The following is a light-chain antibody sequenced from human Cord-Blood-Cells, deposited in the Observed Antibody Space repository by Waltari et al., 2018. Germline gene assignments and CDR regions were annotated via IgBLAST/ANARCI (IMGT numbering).Light chain of an antibody. J-gene: IGKJ2*03. V-gene: IGKV1-9*01. CDR3: QPVNSYPLS. Sequence: DIQLTQSPSVLSASVGNRVTITCRPSQGISSYLAWYQQKPGKAPKLLIYAVSTLQSGVPSRLSGSGCGTEFTPTTGSLQPVHFATYSCQPVNSYPLSFGQVRKPDIK. CDR2: AVS. CDR1: QGISSY.